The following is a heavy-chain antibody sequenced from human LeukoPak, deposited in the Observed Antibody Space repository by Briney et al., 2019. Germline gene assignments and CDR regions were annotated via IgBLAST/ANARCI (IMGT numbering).Heavy chain of an antibody. V-gene: IGHV3-15*01. Sequence: GGSLRLSCAASGFTFSNAWMSWVRQAPGKGLEWVGRIKSKTDGGTTDYAAPVKGRFTISRDDSKNTLYLQMNSLKTEDTAVYYCTTERRRSNWFPLDVWGKGTTVTVSS. D-gene: IGHD6-13*01. CDR1: GFTFSNAW. CDR2: IKSKTDGGTT. J-gene: IGHJ6*04. CDR3: TTERRRSNWFPLDV.